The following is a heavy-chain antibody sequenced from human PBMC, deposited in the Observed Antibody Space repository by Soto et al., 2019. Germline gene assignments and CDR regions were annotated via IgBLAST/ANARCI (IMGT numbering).Heavy chain of an antibody. V-gene: IGHV1-18*01. CDR3: ARDRARSYSSSYNWFDP. CDR2: ISAYNGNT. J-gene: IGHJ5*02. Sequence: QVQLVQSGAEVKKPGASVKVSCKASGYTFTSYGISWVRQAPGQGLEWMGWISAYNGNTNYAQKLQGRVTMTTGTSTSTAYMELRSLRSDDTAVYYCARDRARSYSSSYNWFDPWGQGTLVTVSS. D-gene: IGHD6-13*01. CDR1: GYTFTSYG.